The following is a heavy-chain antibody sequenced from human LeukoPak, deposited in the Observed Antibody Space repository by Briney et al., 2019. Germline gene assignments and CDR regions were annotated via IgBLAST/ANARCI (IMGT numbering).Heavy chain of an antibody. CDR2: ISLDGSTE. CDR1: GFSLSNFQ. J-gene: IGHJ5*02. V-gene: IGHV3-30-3*01. CDR3: MRDYMGWFDP. D-gene: IGHD3-10*01. Sequence: PGRSLRLSCVASGFSLSNFQMYWVRQAPGKGLEWVSIISLDGSTEFYADSVKGRFTISRDTASNTMHLEMSNLRIEDTAVYYCMRDYMGWFDPWGQGSLVTVSS.